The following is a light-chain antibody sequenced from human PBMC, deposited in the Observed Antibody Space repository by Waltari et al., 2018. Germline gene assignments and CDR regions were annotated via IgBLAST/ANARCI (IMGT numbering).Light chain of an antibody. V-gene: IGKV2-30*02. J-gene: IGKJ4*01. Sequence: DVVMSQSPLSLSFPPGQPPSMTCRSSQSLLHSNGNTYLSWFLQKPGQPPRRLIYKVSNRDSGVPDRFSGSGTGTHFTLKISRVEAEDVGVYYCMQGTHFPLTFGGGTKVEIK. CDR3: MQGTHFPLT. CDR2: KVS. CDR1: QSLLHSNGNTY.